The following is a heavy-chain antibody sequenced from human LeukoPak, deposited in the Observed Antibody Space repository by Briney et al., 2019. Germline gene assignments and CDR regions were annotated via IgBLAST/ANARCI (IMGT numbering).Heavy chain of an antibody. Sequence: SETLSLTCTASGGSISSYYWSWIRQPPGKGLEWIGYIYYSGSTNYNPSLKSRVTISVDTSKNQFSLKLSSVTAADTAVYYCAREISWIDYWGQGTLVTVSS. CDR2: IYYSGST. D-gene: IGHD6-13*01. CDR3: AREISWIDY. J-gene: IGHJ4*02. V-gene: IGHV4-59*01. CDR1: GGSISSYY.